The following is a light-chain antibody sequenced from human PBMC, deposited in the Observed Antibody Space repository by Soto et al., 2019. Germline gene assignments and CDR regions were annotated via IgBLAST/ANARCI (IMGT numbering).Light chain of an antibody. V-gene: IGLV1-40*01. CDR3: QSYDSSLSGVV. Sequence: QSVLTQPPSVSGAPGQRVTMSCTGSSSNIGAGYDVHWYQQLPGTAPKLLIYGNSNRPSGVPDRFSGSKSGTSASLAITGLQAEDEADYYCQSYDSSLSGVVFGGGTKATVL. CDR2: GNS. CDR1: SSNIGAGYD. J-gene: IGLJ2*01.